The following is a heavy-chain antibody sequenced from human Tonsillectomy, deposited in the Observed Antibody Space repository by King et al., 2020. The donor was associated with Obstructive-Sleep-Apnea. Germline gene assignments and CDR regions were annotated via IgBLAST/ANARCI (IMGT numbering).Heavy chain of an antibody. CDR1: GFTFDDYA. V-gene: IGHV3-9*01. D-gene: IGHD2-2*01. Sequence: VQLVESGGGLVQPGRSLRLSCAASGFTFDDYAMHWVRQAPGEGLEWVSGINWNSGSIDYADSVKGRFTISRDNAKNSLYLQMNGLRAEDTALYYCAKDMDCPSTRCYVFGKRYYYYGMDVWGQGTTVTVSS. J-gene: IGHJ6*02. CDR2: INWNSGSI. CDR3: AKDMDCPSTRCYVFGKRYYYYGMDV.